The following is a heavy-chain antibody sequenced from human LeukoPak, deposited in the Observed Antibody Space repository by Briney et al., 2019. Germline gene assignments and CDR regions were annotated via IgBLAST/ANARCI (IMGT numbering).Heavy chain of an antibody. CDR2: IIPIFGTA. J-gene: IGHJ5*02. CDR3: ATAPWHSSSPMRHWFDP. V-gene: IGHV1-69*01. Sequence: ASVKVSCKASGGTFSSYAISWVRQAPGQGLEWMGGIIPIFGTANYAQKFQGRVTITADESTSTAYMELSSLRSEDTAVYYCATAPWHSSSPMRHWFDPWGQGTLVTVSS. D-gene: IGHD6-13*01. CDR1: GGTFSSYA.